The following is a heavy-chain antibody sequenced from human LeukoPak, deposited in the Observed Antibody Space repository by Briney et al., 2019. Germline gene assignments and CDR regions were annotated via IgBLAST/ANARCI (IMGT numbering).Heavy chain of an antibody. CDR2: ISDSGGKT. J-gene: IGHJ4*02. CDR1: GFTFITYA. V-gene: IGHV3-23*01. Sequence: GGSLRLSCAASGFTFITYAMTWVRQAPGKGLEWVSAISDSGGKTHYADSVKGRFTISRDNSKNTLYLQMNSLRAEDTAVYFCAKASTQYYFDYWGQGTLVTVSS. D-gene: IGHD2-2*01. CDR3: AKASTQYYFDY.